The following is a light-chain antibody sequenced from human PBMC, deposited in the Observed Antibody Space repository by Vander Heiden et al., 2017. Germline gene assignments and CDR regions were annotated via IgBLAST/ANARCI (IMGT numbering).Light chain of an antibody. V-gene: IGKV1-5*01. CDR2: DAS. CDR3: QQDNSYPYT. J-gene: IGKJ2*01. CDR1: QSISSW. Sequence: DIQMTQSASTLSASVGDRVTITCRASQSISSWLAWYQQKPGKAPKLLIYDASSLESGVPSRFSGRGSGTEFTLTISSLQPDDFATYYCQQDNSYPYTFGQGTKLEIK.